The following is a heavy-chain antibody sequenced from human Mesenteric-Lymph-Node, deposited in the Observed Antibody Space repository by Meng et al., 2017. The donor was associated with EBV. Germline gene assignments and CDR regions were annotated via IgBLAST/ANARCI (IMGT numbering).Heavy chain of an antibody. CDR1: GFTFSSYA. Sequence: QVQLVESGGGVVQPGRALRLSCAASGFTFSSYAMHWVRQAPGKGLEWVAVISYDGSNKYYADSVKGRFTISRDNSKNTLYLQMNSLRAEDTAVYYCASSAGYSYSYFDYWGQGTMVTVYS. CDR2: ISYDGSNK. V-gene: IGHV3-30-3*01. D-gene: IGHD5-18*01. CDR3: ASSAGYSYSYFDY. J-gene: IGHJ4*02.